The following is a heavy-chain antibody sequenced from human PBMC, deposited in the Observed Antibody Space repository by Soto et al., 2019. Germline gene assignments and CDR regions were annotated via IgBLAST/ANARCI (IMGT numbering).Heavy chain of an antibody. CDR3: ATDQWDSSSWYWFDP. Sequence: GASVKVSCKVSGYTLTELSMHWVRQAPGKGLEWMGGFDPEDGEAIYAQKFQGRVTMTEDTSTDTAYMELSSLRSEDTAVYYCATDQWDSSSWYWFDPWGQGTLVTVSS. D-gene: IGHD6-13*01. CDR2: FDPEDGEA. CDR1: GYTLTELS. V-gene: IGHV1-24*01. J-gene: IGHJ5*02.